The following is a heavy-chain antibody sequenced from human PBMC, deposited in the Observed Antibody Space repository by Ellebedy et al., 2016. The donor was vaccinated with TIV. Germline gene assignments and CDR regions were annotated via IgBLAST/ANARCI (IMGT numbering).Heavy chain of an antibody. CDR3: ARGPGSSRVDY. CDR1: GGTFRSHS. CDR2: IIPILGIP. J-gene: IGHJ4*02. D-gene: IGHD3-10*01. Sequence: ASVKVSCKTSGGTFRSHSLNWVRQAPGQGLEWMGGIIPILGIPNYAQKFQGRVTITADISTRTTHMELSSLRSEDTAVYYCARGPGSSRVDYWGQGTLVTVSS. V-gene: IGHV1-69*10.